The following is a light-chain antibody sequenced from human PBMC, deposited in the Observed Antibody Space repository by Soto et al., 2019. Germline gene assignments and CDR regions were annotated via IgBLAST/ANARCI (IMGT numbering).Light chain of an antibody. J-gene: IGKJ1*01. CDR2: DAS. CDR1: QSISSW. Sequence: IQMTQYPSTMSASVGDRVTITCRASQSISSWLAWYQQKPGKAPKLLIYDASSLESGVPSRFSGSGSGTEFTLTISSLQPDDFATYYCQQYNSYPWTFRQGTKVDSK. V-gene: IGKV1-5*01. CDR3: QQYNSYPWT.